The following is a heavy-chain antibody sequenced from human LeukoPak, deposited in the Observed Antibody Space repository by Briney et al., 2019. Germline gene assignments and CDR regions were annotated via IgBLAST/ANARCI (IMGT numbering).Heavy chain of an antibody. Sequence: GGSLRLSCAASGFTFDDYGMSWVRQAPGKGLEWVSGINWNGGSTSYTDSVKGRFTISRDNAKNSLYLQMNSLRADDTAVYYCAISGGYWAWAHWGQGTLVTVSS. J-gene: IGHJ4*02. CDR3: AISGGYWAWAH. CDR1: GFTFDDYG. V-gene: IGHV3-20*04. CDR2: INWNGGST. D-gene: IGHD1-26*01.